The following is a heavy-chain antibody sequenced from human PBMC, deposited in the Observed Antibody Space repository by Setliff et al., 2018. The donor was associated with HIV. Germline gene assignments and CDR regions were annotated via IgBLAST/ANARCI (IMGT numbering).Heavy chain of an antibody. CDR3: ARAIVGTIDAFDI. CDR2: IYTSGST. CDR1: GDSISSYS. J-gene: IGHJ4*02. Sequence: SETLSLTCTVSGDSISSYSWAWIRQPAGKGLEWIGRIYTSGSTNYNPSLKSRVTMSVDTSKNQLSLKLTSVTAADTAIYYCARAIVGTIDAFDIWGQGTLVTVSS. V-gene: IGHV4-4*07. D-gene: IGHD1-26*01.